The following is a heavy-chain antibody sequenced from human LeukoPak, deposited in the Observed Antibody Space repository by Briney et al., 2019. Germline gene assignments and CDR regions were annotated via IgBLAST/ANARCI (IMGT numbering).Heavy chain of an antibody. CDR2: ISTSGSTA. V-gene: IGHV3-48*03. Sequence: GGSLRLSCAASGFTFTIYEMNWVRQAPGKGLEWVSYISTSGSTAHHADSVKGRFTISRDNAKNSLYLQVNSLRAEDTAIYYCARCKYTSGWLDAFDMWGQGTMVTVSS. J-gene: IGHJ3*02. CDR3: ARCKYTSGWLDAFDM. CDR1: GFTFTIYE. D-gene: IGHD6-19*01.